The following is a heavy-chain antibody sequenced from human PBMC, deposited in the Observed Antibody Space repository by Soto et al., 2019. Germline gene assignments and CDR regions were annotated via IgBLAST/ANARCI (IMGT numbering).Heavy chain of an antibody. CDR2: ISYDGGNK. CDR1: GFTFRNYA. D-gene: IGHD2-15*01. V-gene: IGHV3-30-3*01. CDR3: ARGDREDIAVVIGVRPGEYGVDV. J-gene: IGHJ6*02. Sequence: QVQLVESGGGVVKPGRSLRLSCAASGFTFRNYAMHWVRQAPGKGLECVAVISYDGGNKFYRDYVKGRFTISRDNSKNTLYLQITSRRYEDTAVYYCARGDREDIAVVIGVRPGEYGVDVWGQGTTVTVSS.